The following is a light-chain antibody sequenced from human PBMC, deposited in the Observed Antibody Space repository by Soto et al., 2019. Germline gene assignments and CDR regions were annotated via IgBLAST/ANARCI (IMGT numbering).Light chain of an antibody. CDR1: SSNIGSNT. J-gene: IGLJ1*01. CDR2: SNN. CDR3: AAWDDSLNALV. Sequence: QSVLTQPPSASGTPGQRVTISCSGSSSNIGSNTVSWYQQVPGTAPKLLIYSNNQRPSGVPDRFSGSKSGTSASLATSGLQSEDEADYYCAAWDDSLNALVFGTGTKPPS. V-gene: IGLV1-44*01.